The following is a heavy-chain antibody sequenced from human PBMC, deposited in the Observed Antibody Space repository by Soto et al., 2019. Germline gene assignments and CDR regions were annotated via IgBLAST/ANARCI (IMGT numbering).Heavy chain of an antibody. CDR3: ARVPGHMVLYGMDV. D-gene: IGHD2-8*01. CDR2: IYYSGST. V-gene: IGHV4-39*01. J-gene: IGHJ6*02. CDR1: GGSISSSSYY. Sequence: SETLSLTCTVSGGSISSSSYYWGWIRQPPGKGLEWIGSIYYSGSTYYNPSLKSRVTISVDTSKNQFSLKLSSVTAADTAVYYCARVPGHMVLYGMDVWGQGTTVTVSS.